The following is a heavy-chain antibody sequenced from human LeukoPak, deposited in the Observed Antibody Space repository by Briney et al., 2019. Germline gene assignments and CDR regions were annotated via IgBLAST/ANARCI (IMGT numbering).Heavy chain of an antibody. CDR2: IYYSGST. D-gene: IGHD4-23*01. CDR3: ARHRDGGDY. Sequence: SETLSLTCTVSGGSISSYYWSWLRQPPGKGLEWIGYIYYSGSTNYNPSLKSRVTISVDTSKNQFSLKLSSVTAADTAVYYCARHRDGGDYWGQGTLVTVSS. J-gene: IGHJ4*02. CDR1: GGSISSYY. V-gene: IGHV4-59*08.